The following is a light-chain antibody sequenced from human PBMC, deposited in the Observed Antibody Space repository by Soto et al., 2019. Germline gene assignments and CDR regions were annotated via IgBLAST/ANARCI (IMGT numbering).Light chain of an antibody. Sequence: DIQMTQSPSTLSASVGDRVTITCRASQSISSWLAWYQQKPGKAPKLLIYKASSLESGVPSRFSGSGSGTDSPLSISSLQPDDFASYYCQQYNSYPWTFGQGNKVEIK. CDR2: KAS. J-gene: IGKJ1*01. V-gene: IGKV1-5*03. CDR3: QQYNSYPWT. CDR1: QSISSW.